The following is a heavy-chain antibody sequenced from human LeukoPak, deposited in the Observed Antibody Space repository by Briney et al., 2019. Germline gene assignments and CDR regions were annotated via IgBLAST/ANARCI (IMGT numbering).Heavy chain of an antibody. J-gene: IGHJ4*02. D-gene: IGHD6-13*01. Sequence: GGSLRLSCAAAGFSFDDYGMSWVRQAPGKGLEWVSGINWNGGSTGYADSVKGRFTISRDNAKNSLYLQMNSLRAEDTALYYCARDAVLRNIAAAGYFDYWGQGTLVTVSS. CDR1: GFSFDDYG. V-gene: IGHV3-20*04. CDR2: INWNGGST. CDR3: ARDAVLRNIAAAGYFDY.